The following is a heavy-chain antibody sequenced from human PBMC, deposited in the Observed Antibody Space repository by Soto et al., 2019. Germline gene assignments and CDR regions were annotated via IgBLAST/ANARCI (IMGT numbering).Heavy chain of an antibody. V-gene: IGHV3-23*01. J-gene: IGHJ4*02. CDR1: GFTFGTYA. CDR3: AKDYRPDGRYDLDY. D-gene: IGHD5-12*01. CDR2: IVGNGGGI. Sequence: EVQLLESGGALVQPGGSLRLSCVASGFTFGTYAMNWVRQAPGKGLEWVAVIVGNGGGIYYADSVKGRFTICRDNSKDTLYLQMNSLRAEDTAVYYCAKDYRPDGRYDLDYWGQGTLVTVSS.